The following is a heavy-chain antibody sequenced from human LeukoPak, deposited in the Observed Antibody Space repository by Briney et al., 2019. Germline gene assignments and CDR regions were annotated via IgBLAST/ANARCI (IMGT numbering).Heavy chain of an antibody. CDR3: ARDTYYYDSSGYSGDFDC. CDR2: INPNSGGT. Sequence: ASVKVSCKASGYTFTGYYMHWVRQAPGQGLEWMGWINPNSGGTNYAQKFQGRVTMTRDTSISTAYMELSRLRSDDTAVYYCARDTYYYDSSGYSGDFDCWGQGTLVTVSS. J-gene: IGHJ4*02. V-gene: IGHV1-2*02. D-gene: IGHD3-22*01. CDR1: GYTFTGYY.